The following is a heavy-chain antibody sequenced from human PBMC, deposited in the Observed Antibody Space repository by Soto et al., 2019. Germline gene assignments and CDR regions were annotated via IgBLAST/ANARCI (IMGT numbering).Heavy chain of an antibody. CDR2: IYYSGST. J-gene: IGHJ4*02. V-gene: IGHV4-31*03. CDR3: ARMMGETAAGTPVDY. CDR1: GGSLSSGGYY. D-gene: IGHD6-13*01. Sequence: PSDTLSLTCTVSGGSLSSGGYYRSWIRQHPGKGLEWIGYIYYSGSTYYNPSLKSRVTISVDTSKNQFSLKLSSVTAADTAVYYCARMMGETAAGTPVDYWRQGTLDTVSS.